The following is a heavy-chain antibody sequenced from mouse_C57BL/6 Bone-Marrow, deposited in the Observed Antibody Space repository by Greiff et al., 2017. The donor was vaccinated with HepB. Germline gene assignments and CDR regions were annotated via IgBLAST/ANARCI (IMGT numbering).Heavy chain of an antibody. D-gene: IGHD1-1*01. Sequence: VQLQQPGAELVKPGASVKLSCKASGYTFTSYWMHWVKQRPGRGLEWIGRIGPDSGGTKYNEKFKSKATLTVDNSASADYMQLRSLTSEDSAVYYCARGGSAVISKAFAYWGQGTLVTVSP. V-gene: IGHV1-72*01. CDR3: ARGGSAVISKAFAY. CDR2: IGPDSGGT. CDR1: GYTFTSYW. J-gene: IGHJ3*01.